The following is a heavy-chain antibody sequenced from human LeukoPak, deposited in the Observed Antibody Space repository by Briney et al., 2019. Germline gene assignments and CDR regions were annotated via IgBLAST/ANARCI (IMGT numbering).Heavy chain of an antibody. V-gene: IGHV1-69*13. CDR1: GYTFTSYG. J-gene: IGHJ4*02. CDR2: MLPIFGTA. D-gene: IGHD6-13*01. Sequence: SVKVSCKASGYTFTSYGISWVRQAPGQGLEWMGGMLPIFGTANYAQKFQGRVTITADESSNTASLDLSSLTLEDTAVYYCATDPNPYSSTSGYFDFWGQGTLVTVSS. CDR3: ATDPNPYSSTSGYFDF.